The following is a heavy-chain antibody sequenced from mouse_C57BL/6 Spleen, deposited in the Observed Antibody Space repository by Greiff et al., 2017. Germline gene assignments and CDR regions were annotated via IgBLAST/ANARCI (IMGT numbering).Heavy chain of an antibody. J-gene: IGHJ4*01. V-gene: IGHV1-22*01. CDR1: GYTFTDYN. CDR2: INPNNGGT. D-gene: IGHD1-1*01. CDR3: ARGKGYYYGSSDAMDY. Sequence: VQLQQSGPELVKPGASVKMSCKASGYTFTDYNMHWVKQSHGKSLEWIGYINPNNGGTSYNQKFKGKATLTVNKSSSTAYMELRSLTSEDSAVYYCARGKGYYYGSSDAMDYWGQGTSVTVSS.